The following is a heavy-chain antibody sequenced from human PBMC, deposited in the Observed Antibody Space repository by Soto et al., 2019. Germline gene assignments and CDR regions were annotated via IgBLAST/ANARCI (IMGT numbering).Heavy chain of an antibody. CDR1: GYTFTSYG. J-gene: IGHJ5*02. D-gene: IGHD6-19*01. CDR2: ISAYNGNT. CDR3: ARVTEWLLIAVWFAP. V-gene: IGHV1-18*01. Sequence: GASVKVSCKASGYTFTSYGISWVRQAPGQGLEWMGWISAYNGNTNYAQKLQGRVTMTTDTSTSTAYMELRSLRSDDTAVYYCARVTEWLLIAVWFAPWGQETLVTVSS.